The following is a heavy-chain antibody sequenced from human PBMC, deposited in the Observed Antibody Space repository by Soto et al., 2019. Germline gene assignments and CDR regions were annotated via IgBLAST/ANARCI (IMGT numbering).Heavy chain of an antibody. CDR2: MNPNSGNT. V-gene: IGHV1-8*01. CDR1: GYTFTSYD. D-gene: IGHD6-6*01. J-gene: IGHJ5*02. Sequence: GSSVKVSCKASGYTFTSYDINWVRQATGQGLEWMGWMNPNSGNTGYAQKFQGRVTMTRNTSISTAYMELSSLRSEDTAVYYCARCLSRIAARARWFAPWGQGTLVTVSA. CDR3: ARCLSRIAARARWFAP.